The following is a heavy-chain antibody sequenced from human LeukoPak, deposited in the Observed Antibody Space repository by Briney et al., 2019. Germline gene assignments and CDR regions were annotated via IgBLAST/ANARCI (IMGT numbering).Heavy chain of an antibody. CDR3: ARNYGVTSKYFDY. D-gene: IGHD4-23*01. CDR2: ISPNSGGT. V-gene: IGHV1-2*02. Sequence: ASVKVSCKASGYSFNDYYIHWVRQAPGQGLEWMGWISPNSGGTNYAQNFQGRVTMTRDTSITTAYMELSGLTSDDTALYYCARNYGVTSKYFDYWGQGTLVTVSS. J-gene: IGHJ4*02. CDR1: GYSFNDYY.